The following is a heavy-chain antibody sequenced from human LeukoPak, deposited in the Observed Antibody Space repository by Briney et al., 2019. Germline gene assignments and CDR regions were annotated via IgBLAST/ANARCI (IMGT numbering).Heavy chain of an antibody. J-gene: IGHJ4*02. CDR1: GGSISSSSYY. D-gene: IGHD3-10*01. Sequence: SETLSLTCTVSGGSISSSSYYWGWIRQPPGKGLEWIGSIYYSGSTYYNPSLKSRVTISVDTSENQFSLKLSSVTAADTAVYYCARTAIITMVRGVMLYWGQGTLVTVSS. CDR2: IYYSGST. CDR3: ARTAIITMVRGVMLY. V-gene: IGHV4-39*01.